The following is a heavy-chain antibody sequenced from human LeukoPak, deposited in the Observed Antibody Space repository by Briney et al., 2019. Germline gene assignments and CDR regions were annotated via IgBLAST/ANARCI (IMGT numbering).Heavy chain of an antibody. Sequence: PGGSQRLSCAASGYTFYNYAVTWVRQAPGKGLEWVSSISHDGASTHYADSVKGRFTISRDNSKNTVFLQTDSLRAEDTAVYFCAKYGSGQLWLLGWYFDFWGRGTLVSVSS. D-gene: IGHD3-16*01. CDR1: GYTFYNYA. V-gene: IGHV3-23*01. CDR3: AKYGSGQLWLLGWYFDF. CDR2: ISHDGAST. J-gene: IGHJ2*01.